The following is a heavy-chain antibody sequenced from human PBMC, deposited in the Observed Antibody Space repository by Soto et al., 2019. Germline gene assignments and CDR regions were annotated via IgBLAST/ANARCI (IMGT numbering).Heavy chain of an antibody. CDR1: GFTFSSYG. CDR3: AKAADDYGDYGSGY. Sequence: QVQLVESGGGVVQPGRSLRLSCAASGFTFSSYGMHWVRQAPGKGLEWVAVISYDGSNKYYADSVKGRFTISRDNSKNTLYLQMNSLRAEDTAVYYCAKAADDYGDYGSGYWGQGTLVTVSS. CDR2: ISYDGSNK. J-gene: IGHJ4*02. V-gene: IGHV3-30*18. D-gene: IGHD4-17*01.